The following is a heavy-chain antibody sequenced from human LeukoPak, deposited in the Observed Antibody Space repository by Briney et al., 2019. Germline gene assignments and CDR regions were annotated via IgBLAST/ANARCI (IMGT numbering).Heavy chain of an antibody. D-gene: IGHD3-9*01. Sequence: GASVKVSCKASGGTFSSYAISWVRQAPGQGLEWMGIINPSGGSTSYAQKFQGRVTMTRDTSTSTVYMELSSLRSEDTAVYYCARDSFRNYPKYYDILTGYYIAFDIWGQGTMVTVSS. V-gene: IGHV1-46*01. CDR3: ARDSFRNYPKYYDILTGYYIAFDI. J-gene: IGHJ3*02. CDR1: GGTFSSYA. CDR2: INPSGGST.